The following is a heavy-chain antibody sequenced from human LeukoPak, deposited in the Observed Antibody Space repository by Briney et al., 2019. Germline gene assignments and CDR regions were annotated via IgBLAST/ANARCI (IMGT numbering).Heavy chain of an antibody. J-gene: IGHJ4*02. CDR2: INSDGSST. CDR1: GFTFSSYW. Sequence: GGSLRLSCAASGFTFSSYWMHWVRQAPGKGLVWVSRINSDGSSTTYADSVKGRFTISRDNAKNTLYLQMNSLRAEDTAVYYCAREPIPFAFGEFPCFDSWGQGTLVTVSS. V-gene: IGHV3-74*01. CDR3: AREPIPFAFGEFPCFDS. D-gene: IGHD3-10*01.